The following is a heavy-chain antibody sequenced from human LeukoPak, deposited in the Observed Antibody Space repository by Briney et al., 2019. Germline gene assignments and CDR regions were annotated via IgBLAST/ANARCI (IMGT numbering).Heavy chain of an antibody. V-gene: IGHV4-59*01. CDR2: IYYSGST. CDR3: ARARVSYYYYGMDV. Sequence: SETLSLTCTVSGGSISSYYWSWIRQPPGKGLEWIGYIYYSGSTNYNPSLKSRVTISVDTSKNQFSLKLSSVTAADTAVYYCARARVSYYYYGMDVWGQGTTVTVS. J-gene: IGHJ6*02. CDR1: GGSISSYY.